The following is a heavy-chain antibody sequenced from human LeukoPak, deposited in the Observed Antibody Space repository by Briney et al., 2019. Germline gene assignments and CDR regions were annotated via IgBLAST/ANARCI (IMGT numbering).Heavy chain of an antibody. CDR3: ARDGDFWSGYYTDY. J-gene: IGHJ4*02. CDR2: INAYNGNT. D-gene: IGHD3-3*01. Sequence: ASVKVSCKASGYTFTSHGISWVRQAPGQGLEWMGWINAYNGNTNYAQKLQGRVTMTTDTSTSTAYMDLRSLRSDDTAVYYCARDGDFWSGYYTDYWGQGTLVTASS. CDR1: GYTFTSHG. V-gene: IGHV1-18*01.